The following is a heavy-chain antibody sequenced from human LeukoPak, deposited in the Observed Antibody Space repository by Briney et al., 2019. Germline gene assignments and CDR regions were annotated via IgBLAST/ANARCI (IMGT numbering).Heavy chain of an antibody. J-gene: IGHJ6*02. CDR3: AKDHGDYYPYYYYGMDV. V-gene: IGHV3-23*01. D-gene: IGHD4-17*01. CDR2: ITGGGDYT. CDR1: GFTFSTSA. Sequence: PGGSLRLSCAASGFTFSTSAMSWVRQAPGKGLEWVSAITGGGDYTYYADSVKGRFTISRDNSKNTLYLQMNSLRAEDTAVYYCAKDHGDYYPYYYYGMDVWGQGTTVTVSS.